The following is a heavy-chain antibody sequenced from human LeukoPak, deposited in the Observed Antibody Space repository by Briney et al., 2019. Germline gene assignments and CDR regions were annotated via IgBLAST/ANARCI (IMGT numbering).Heavy chain of an antibody. D-gene: IGHD3/OR15-3a*01. Sequence: GGSLRLSCAASGFTFSSYWMNWVRQAPGKGLEWVANIKPDGSERNYVESVKGRLTISRDNAKNSVSLQMNSLRDEDTAVYYCARAFGLTDYWGQGTLVTVSS. CDR3: ARAFGLTDY. V-gene: IGHV3-7*02. CDR1: GFTFSSYW. CDR2: IKPDGSER. J-gene: IGHJ4*02.